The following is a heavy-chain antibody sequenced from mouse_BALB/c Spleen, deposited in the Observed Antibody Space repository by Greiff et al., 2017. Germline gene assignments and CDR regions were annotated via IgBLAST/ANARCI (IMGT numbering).Heavy chain of an antibody. D-gene: IGHD2-2*01. CDR1: GYTFTSYT. CDR2: INPSSGYT. CDR3: ARSEGYDGGLCY. V-gene: IGHV1-4*01. Sequence: QVQLKESGAELARPGASVKMSCKASGYTFTSYTMHWVKQRPGQGLEWIGYINPSSGYTNYNQKFKDKATLTADKSSSTAYMQLSSLTSEDSAVYYCARSEGYDGGLCYWGQGTTLTVSS. J-gene: IGHJ2*01.